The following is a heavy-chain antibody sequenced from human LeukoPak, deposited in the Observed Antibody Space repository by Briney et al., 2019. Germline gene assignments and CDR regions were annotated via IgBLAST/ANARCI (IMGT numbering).Heavy chain of an antibody. Sequence: GGSLRLSCAASGFKFNTYTMNWVRQPPGKGLEWVSSISSSSTHIYYADSVKGRFTISRDNAKNSLYLQMNSLREEDTAVYYCARGGDWFDPWGQGTLVTVSS. V-gene: IGHV3-21*01. D-gene: IGHD4-17*01. CDR3: ARGGDWFDP. CDR1: GFKFNTYT. CDR2: ISSSSTHI. J-gene: IGHJ5*02.